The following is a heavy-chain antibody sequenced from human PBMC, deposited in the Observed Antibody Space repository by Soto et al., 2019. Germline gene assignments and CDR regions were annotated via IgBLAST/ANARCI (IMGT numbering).Heavy chain of an antibody. CDR3: AREWRGAVAGDYDDYGMDV. J-gene: IGHJ6*02. CDR1: GFSFSAIA. V-gene: IGHV3-23*01. Sequence: ARGSLRLSCVASGFSFSAIAMTWVRQAPGKGLEWVASILHIGDSAYYADSVKGLFTISRDNSKNTLYLQMNRLRAEDTAVYYCAREWRGAVAGDYDDYGMDVWGQGTTVTVSS. D-gene: IGHD6-19*01. CDR2: ILHIGDSA.